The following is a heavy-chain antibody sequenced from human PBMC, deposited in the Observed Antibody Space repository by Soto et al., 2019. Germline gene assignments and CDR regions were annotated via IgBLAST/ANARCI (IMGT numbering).Heavy chain of an antibody. V-gene: IGHV3-23*01. CDR1: GFTFSSYA. D-gene: IGHD3-22*01. Sequence: EVQLLESGGGLVQPGGSLRLSCAASGFTFSSYAMSWVRQAPGKGLEWVSAISGSGGSTYSTDSVKGRFTISRDNSKNTLYLQMNSLRADDTAVYYCAKRYWYDGSGLWDYWGQGTLVTVSS. CDR3: AKRYWYDGSGLWDY. CDR2: ISGSGGST. J-gene: IGHJ4*02.